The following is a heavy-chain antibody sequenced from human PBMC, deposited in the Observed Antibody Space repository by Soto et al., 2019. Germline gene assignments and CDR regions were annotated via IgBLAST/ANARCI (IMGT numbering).Heavy chain of an antibody. V-gene: IGHV3-30*18. Sequence: VQLVESGGGVVQPGRSLRLSCAASGFTFSDYARHWVRQAPGKGLEWVAVVSHDGRNTHYADSVKGRFTISRDSSKNTVALEMTSLRAEDTAVYYCAKGGRQWLVTSDFNYWGQGALVTVSS. CDR2: VSHDGRNT. CDR1: GFTFSDYA. D-gene: IGHD6-19*01. J-gene: IGHJ4*02. CDR3: AKGGRQWLVTSDFNY.